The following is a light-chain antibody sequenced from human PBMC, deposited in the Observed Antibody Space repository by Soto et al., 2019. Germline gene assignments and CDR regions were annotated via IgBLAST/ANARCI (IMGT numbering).Light chain of an antibody. Sequence: EIVLTQSPATLSLSPGEGATLSCRASQSVGSLLAWYQQKPGQAPRLVIYDASNRATGIPDRFSGSGSGTDFTLTISRLEPEDFAVYCCQQYDSSWTFGQGTKVEIK. CDR2: DAS. CDR3: QQYDSSWT. V-gene: IGKV3-20*01. CDR1: QSVGSL. J-gene: IGKJ1*01.